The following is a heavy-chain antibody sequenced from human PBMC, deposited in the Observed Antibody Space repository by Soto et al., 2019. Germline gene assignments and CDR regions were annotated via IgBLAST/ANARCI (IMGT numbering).Heavy chain of an antibody. D-gene: IGHD1-26*01. V-gene: IGHV1-24*01. CDR2: FDPEDGET. CDR3: AADRKIVGTIGAFDF. CDR1: GYTLSDLS. J-gene: IGHJ4*02. Sequence: ASVKATCKGSGYTLSDLSRHWLRQANGKGLELMGGFDPEDGETIYAQKFQGRVTMTEETSTDKAYMELSSLRSEDTAVYYCAADRKIVGTIGAFDFWGKGLQVTVSP.